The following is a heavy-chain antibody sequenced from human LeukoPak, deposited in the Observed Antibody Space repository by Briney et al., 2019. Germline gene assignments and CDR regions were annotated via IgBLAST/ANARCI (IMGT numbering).Heavy chain of an antibody. V-gene: IGHV1-69*11. CDR1: GGTLSNYA. CDR2: IIPILDTT. CDR3: AGGSFSRRAGITMVRGAITY. J-gene: IGHJ4*02. D-gene: IGHD3-10*01. Sequence: SVKVSCKASGGTLSNYAINWVRQAPGQGLEWMGRIIPILDTTNYAQKFQGRVTIITDESTSTAYMELITLRSGDTAVYYCAGGSFSRRAGITMVRGAITYWGQGTLVTVSS.